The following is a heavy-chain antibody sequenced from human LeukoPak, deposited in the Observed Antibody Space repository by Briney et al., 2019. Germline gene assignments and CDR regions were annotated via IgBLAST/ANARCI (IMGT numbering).Heavy chain of an antibody. Sequence: ASVKVSCKASGYTFTGYDMHWVQQAPGQGLEWMGWINNNSGGTNYAQKFQGRVTMTRDTSISTAYMELSRLRSDDTAVYYCASHYYCSGGSCYSRNDAFDIWGQGTMVTVSS. V-gene: IGHV1-2*02. D-gene: IGHD2-15*01. J-gene: IGHJ3*02. CDR3: ASHYYCSGGSCYSRNDAFDI. CDR2: INNNSGGT. CDR1: GYTFTGYD.